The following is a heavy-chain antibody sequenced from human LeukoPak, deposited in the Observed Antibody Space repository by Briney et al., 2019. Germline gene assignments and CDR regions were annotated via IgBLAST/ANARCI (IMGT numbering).Heavy chain of an antibody. CDR3: ASRVWAGTIFGVVPNDNWFDP. J-gene: IGHJ5*02. D-gene: IGHD3-3*01. CDR1: GGTFSSYA. Sequence: SVKVSCKASGGTFSSYAISWVRQAPGQGLEWMGGIIPIFGTANYAQKFEGRVTITTDESTSTAYMELSSLRSEDTAVYYCASRVWAGTIFGVVPNDNWFDPWGQGTLVTVSS. CDR2: IIPIFGTA. V-gene: IGHV1-69*05.